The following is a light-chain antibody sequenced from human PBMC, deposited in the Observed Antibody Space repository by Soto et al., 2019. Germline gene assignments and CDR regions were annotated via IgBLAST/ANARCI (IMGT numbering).Light chain of an antibody. CDR1: QDISTW. J-gene: IGKJ3*01. Sequence: DIQMTQSPSTLSASVGDRVTITCRASQDISTWLAWYQQRPGKAHHLLIYDASRLQSGVPSRFTGSGSGTEFTLTVSSLQPDDFATYYCQHRVFGPGTTLEIK. CDR2: DAS. CDR3: QHRV. V-gene: IGKV1-5*01.